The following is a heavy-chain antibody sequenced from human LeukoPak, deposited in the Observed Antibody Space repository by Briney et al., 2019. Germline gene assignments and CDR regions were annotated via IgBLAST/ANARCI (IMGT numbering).Heavy chain of an antibody. D-gene: IGHD2-2*01. CDR3: ARHSGMFSPDCSSTSCPSSVYYYMDV. J-gene: IGHJ6*03. Sequence: SETLSLTCTVSGGSNSSSRYYWDWIRQPPGKGLEWIGSIYYSGSTYYNPSLKSRVTISVDTSKNQISLKLSSVMAADTAVYYCARHSGMFSPDCSSTSCPSSVYYYMDVWGKGTTVTVSS. CDR2: IYYSGST. V-gene: IGHV4-39*01. CDR1: GGSNSSSRYY.